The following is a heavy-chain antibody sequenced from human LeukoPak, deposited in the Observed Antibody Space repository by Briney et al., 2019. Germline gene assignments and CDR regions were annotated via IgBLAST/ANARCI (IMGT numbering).Heavy chain of an antibody. CDR3: ARSPPGYYYDSSGCDY. J-gene: IGHJ4*02. CDR2: VSTISSYI. D-gene: IGHD3-22*01. Sequence: GGSLRLSCAASGFTFSSYSMNWVRQAPGKGLEWVSSVSTISSYIIYADSVKGRFTISRDNAKNSLYLQMNSLRAEDTAVYYCARSPPGYYYDSSGCDYWGQGTLVTVSP. V-gene: IGHV3-21*01. CDR1: GFTFSSYS.